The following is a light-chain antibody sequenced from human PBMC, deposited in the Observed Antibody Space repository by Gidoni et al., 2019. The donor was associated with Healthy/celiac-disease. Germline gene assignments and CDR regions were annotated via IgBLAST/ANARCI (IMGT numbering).Light chain of an antibody. CDR3: QQYYSTPFT. J-gene: IGKJ3*01. Sequence: DIVMTQSPDSLAVSLGEGATINCKSSQSVLYSSNNKNYLAWYQQKPGQPPKLLIYWASTRESGVPDRFSGSGSGTDFTLPISSLQAEDVAVYYCQQYYSTPFTFXPXTKVDIK. CDR1: QSVLYSSNNKNY. CDR2: WAS. V-gene: IGKV4-1*01.